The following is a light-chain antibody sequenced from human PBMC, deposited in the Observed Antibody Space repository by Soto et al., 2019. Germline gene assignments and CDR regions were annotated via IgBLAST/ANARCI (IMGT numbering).Light chain of an antibody. CDR1: QSVSSGN. CDR3: QYYGSAPT. J-gene: IGKJ4*01. V-gene: IGKV3-20*01. Sequence: EIVLTQSPGTLSLSPGERAALSCRASQSVSSGNLAWYQQKPGQAPRLLIFGATGRATGIPDRFSGSESGTDFTLTSGGLEPEDFAVYYCQYYGSAPTFGGGTKVEIK. CDR2: GAT.